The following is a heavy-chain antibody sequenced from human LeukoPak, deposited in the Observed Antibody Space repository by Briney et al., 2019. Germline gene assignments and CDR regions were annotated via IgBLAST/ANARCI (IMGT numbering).Heavy chain of an antibody. Sequence: EASVKVSCKASGFTFSYSTKQWVRQARGQGLEWIGWIVVGSGNTNSAQKFQERVTFTRDMSTSTAYMELSSLRSEDTAVYYCAALVGPTSDFWGQGTLITVSS. CDR3: AALVGPTSDF. CDR2: IVVGSGNT. J-gene: IGHJ4*02. D-gene: IGHD1-26*01. V-gene: IGHV1-58*02. CDR1: GFTFSYST.